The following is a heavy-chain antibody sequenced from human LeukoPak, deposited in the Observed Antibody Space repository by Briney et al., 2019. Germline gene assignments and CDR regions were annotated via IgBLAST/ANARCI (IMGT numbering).Heavy chain of an antibody. Sequence: SETLSLTCTVSGGSISSYYWSWIRQPAGKGLEWIGRIYTSGSTNYNPSLKSRVTISVDTSKNQFSLKLSSVTAADTAVYYCARGPFGGSYSDAFDIWGQGTMVTVSS. D-gene: IGHD1-26*01. CDR3: ARGPFGGSYSDAFDI. CDR1: GGSISSYY. V-gene: IGHV4-4*07. CDR2: IYTSGST. J-gene: IGHJ3*02.